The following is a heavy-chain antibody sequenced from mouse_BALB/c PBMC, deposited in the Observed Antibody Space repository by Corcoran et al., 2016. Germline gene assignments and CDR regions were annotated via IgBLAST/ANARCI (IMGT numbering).Heavy chain of an antibody. Sequence: QIQLVQSGPELKKPGETVKISCKASGYTFTNYGMNWVKQAPGKGLKWMGWINTYTGEPTYADDFKGRFAFSLETSASTAYLQINNLKNEDTATYFGAREPYAMDYWGQGTSVTVSP. D-gene: IGHD6-1*01. V-gene: IGHV9-3-1*01. CDR3: AREPYAMDY. J-gene: IGHJ4*01. CDR2: INTYTGEP. CDR1: GYTFTNYG.